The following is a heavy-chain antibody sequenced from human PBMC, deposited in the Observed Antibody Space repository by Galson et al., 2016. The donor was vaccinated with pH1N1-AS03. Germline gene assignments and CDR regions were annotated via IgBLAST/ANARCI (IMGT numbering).Heavy chain of an antibody. CDR2: IKSGGGDT. V-gene: IGHV3-74*01. CDR1: GFTFSNYW. D-gene: IGHD6-19*01. J-gene: IGHJ4*02. Sequence: SLRLSCAASGFTFSNYWMHWVRQVPGRGLMWVSGIKSGGGDTRYADSVKGRFIISRDDAKNTLYLQVNSLRAEDTALYYCARDPDPNNIGWYYFDNWGQGILVTVSS. CDR3: ARDPDPNNIGWYYFDN.